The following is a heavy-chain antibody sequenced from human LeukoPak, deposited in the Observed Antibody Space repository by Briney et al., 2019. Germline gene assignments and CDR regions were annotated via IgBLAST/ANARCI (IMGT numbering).Heavy chain of an antibody. D-gene: IGHD6-19*01. J-gene: IGHJ4*02. V-gene: IGHV1-18*04. CDR1: GYTFSNYG. Sequence: ASVKVSCKASGYTFSNYGISWERQAPGLGLEWMGWTSYNGNTNYAQKFQDRVTMTTDTSTTTAYMELRSLESDDTAVYYCARHSGSGWQALGYWGQGTLVTVPS. CDR2: TSYNGNT. CDR3: ARHSGSGWQALGY.